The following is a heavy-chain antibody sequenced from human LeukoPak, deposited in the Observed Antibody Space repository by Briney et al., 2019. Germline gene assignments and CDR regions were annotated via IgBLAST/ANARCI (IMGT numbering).Heavy chain of an antibody. Sequence: GGSLRLSCAASGFTFSGFYMHWVRQASGKGLEWVGLIRTKPHTYTTVYAASVQGRFTISRDDSKNTAYLQMNSLKAEDTAVYYCIRQNCSGGSCSYVDYLGQGTLVTVSS. CDR3: IRQNCSGGSCSYVDY. CDR1: GFTFSGFY. J-gene: IGHJ4*02. D-gene: IGHD2-15*01. CDR2: IRTKPHTYTT. V-gene: IGHV3-73*01.